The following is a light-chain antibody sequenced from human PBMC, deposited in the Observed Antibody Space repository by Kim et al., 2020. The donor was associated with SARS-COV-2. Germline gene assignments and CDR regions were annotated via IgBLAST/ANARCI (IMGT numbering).Light chain of an antibody. CDR3: QHRSNWPIT. V-gene: IGKV3-11*01. Sequence: LAPGDRATRSCRASQSVSNYLGWYQQKPGQAPRLLIYDASNRATGIPARFSGSGSGTDFTLTISSLEPEDFAVYYCQHRSNWPITFGQGTRLEIK. CDR2: DAS. CDR1: QSVSNY. J-gene: IGKJ5*01.